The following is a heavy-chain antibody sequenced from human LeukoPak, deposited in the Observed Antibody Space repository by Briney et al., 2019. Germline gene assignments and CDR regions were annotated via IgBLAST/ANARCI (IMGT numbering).Heavy chain of an antibody. D-gene: IGHD3-3*01. CDR2: IYYSGNT. Sequence: SETPSLTCTVSGGSISSSSYYWGWIRQPPGKGLEWIGSIYYSGNTYYNPSLKSRVTISVDTSKNQFSLKLSSVTAADTAVYYCARHGRYYDFWSGYYPPDNWFDPWGQGTLVTVSS. CDR1: GGSISSSSYY. J-gene: IGHJ5*02. CDR3: ARHGRYYDFWSGYYPPDNWFDP. V-gene: IGHV4-39*01.